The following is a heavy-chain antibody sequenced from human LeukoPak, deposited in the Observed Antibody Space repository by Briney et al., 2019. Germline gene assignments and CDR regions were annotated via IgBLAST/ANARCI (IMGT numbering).Heavy chain of an antibody. CDR2: ISYDGSNK. CDR3: ARDFEWLRSGYFDY. CDR1: GFTFSSYA. D-gene: IGHD5-12*01. Sequence: PGGSLRLSCAASGFTFSSYAMHWVPQAPGKGLEWVAVISYDGSNKYYADSVKGRFTISRDDSKNTLCLQMNSLRAEDTAVYYCARDFEWLRSGYFDYWGQGTLVTVSS. J-gene: IGHJ4*02. V-gene: IGHV3-30-3*01.